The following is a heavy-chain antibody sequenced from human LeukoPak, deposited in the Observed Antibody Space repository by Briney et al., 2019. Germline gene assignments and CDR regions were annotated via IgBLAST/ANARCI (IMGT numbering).Heavy chain of an antibody. CDR1: GFTFSSYS. CDR3: ANLNAPYWGNFDY. D-gene: IGHD3-16*01. CDR2: ISDSGVTA. J-gene: IGHJ4*02. V-gene: IGHV3-23*01. Sequence: GGSLRLSCAASGFTFSSYSMSWVRQAPGQGLDWVSAISDSGVTAYYADSVKGRFTISRDNSKSTLYLQMNSLRAEDTAVYYCANLNAPYWGNFDYWGQGTLVTVSS.